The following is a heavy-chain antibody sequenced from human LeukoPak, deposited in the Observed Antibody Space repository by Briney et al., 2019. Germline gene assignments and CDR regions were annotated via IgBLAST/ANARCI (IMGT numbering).Heavy chain of an antibody. Sequence: GGSLGLSCAASGFTFADYAMHWVRQAPGKGLEWVSVIRWNSGSIGYADSVKGRFTISRDNAKNSLYLQMNSLRAEDMALYYCAKGGSGWLHDAFDIWGQGTMVTVSS. CDR2: IRWNSGSI. V-gene: IGHV3-9*03. D-gene: IGHD6-19*01. CDR3: AKGGSGWLHDAFDI. J-gene: IGHJ3*02. CDR1: GFTFADYA.